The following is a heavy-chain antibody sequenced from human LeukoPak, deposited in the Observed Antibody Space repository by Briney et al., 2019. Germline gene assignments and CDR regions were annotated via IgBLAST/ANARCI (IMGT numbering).Heavy chain of an antibody. Sequence: SETLSLTCTVSGGSISSYYWSWIRQPPGKGLEWIGYIYYSGITNYNSSLKSRVTMSVDTSNNQFSLKLSSVTAADTAVYYCARGAYCSGGSCYWYYWGQGTLVTVSS. V-gene: IGHV4-59*01. CDR2: IYYSGIT. J-gene: IGHJ4*02. D-gene: IGHD2-15*01. CDR3: ARGAYCSGGSCYWYY. CDR1: GGSISSYY.